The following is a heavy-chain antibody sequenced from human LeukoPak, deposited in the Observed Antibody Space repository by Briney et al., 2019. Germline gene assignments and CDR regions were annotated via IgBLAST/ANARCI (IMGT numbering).Heavy chain of an antibody. J-gene: IGHJ6*03. Sequence: GGSLRLSCAASGFTFSGYEMNWVRQAPGKGLEWVSYISSSGSTIYYTDSVKGRFAISRDNAKNSLYLQMNSLRDEDTAVYYCASRSGGYYPYSMDVWGKGTTVTVSS. V-gene: IGHV3-48*03. CDR3: ASRSGGYYPYSMDV. D-gene: IGHD1-26*01. CDR2: ISSSGSTI. CDR1: GFTFSGYE.